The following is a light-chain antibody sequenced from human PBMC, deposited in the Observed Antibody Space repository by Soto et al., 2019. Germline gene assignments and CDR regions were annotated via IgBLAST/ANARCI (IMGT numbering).Light chain of an antibody. CDR3: QQYNNWPRT. V-gene: IGKV3-15*01. Sequence: EIVMTQSPATLSVSPGERATLSCRASQSVSSTFARYQQKPVQAPRILIYGASTTATGIPARFSVSGSWTEFTLTISSPQSEAFALYYCQQYNNWPRTFGQGTKVEIK. CDR2: GAS. J-gene: IGKJ1*01. CDR1: QSVSST.